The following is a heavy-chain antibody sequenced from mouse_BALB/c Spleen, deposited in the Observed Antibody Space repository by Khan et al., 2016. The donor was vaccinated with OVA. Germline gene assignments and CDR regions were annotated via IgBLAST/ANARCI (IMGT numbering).Heavy chain of an antibody. D-gene: IGHD2-3*01. J-gene: IGHJ1*01. CDR3: ARTGGTYDGYFGYFDD. V-gene: IGHV1-87*01. CDR2: IYPGIGDT. CDR1: GYTFTSYW. Sequence: VQLQESGAELARPGASVKLSCKASGYTFTSYWMQWVKQRPGQGLEWIGAIYPGIGDTRYTEKFRGKATLTADNSSTPAYMQLSSLTSEDSAVYYCARTGGTYDGYFGYFDDWGEGTTVTVSS.